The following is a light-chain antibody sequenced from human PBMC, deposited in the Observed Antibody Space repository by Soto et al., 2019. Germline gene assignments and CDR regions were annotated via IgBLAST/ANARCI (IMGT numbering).Light chain of an antibody. V-gene: IGKV3-20*01. Sequence: EIVLTQSPGTLSLSPGERATLSCRASQSVSSSYLAWYQQKPGQAPRLLIYGASSSATGIPDRFSGSGSGTDFTLTISRLETEDFAVDYCQQYGSSQYTCGQGTKLEIK. J-gene: IGKJ2*01. CDR2: GAS. CDR1: QSVSSSY. CDR3: QQYGSSQYT.